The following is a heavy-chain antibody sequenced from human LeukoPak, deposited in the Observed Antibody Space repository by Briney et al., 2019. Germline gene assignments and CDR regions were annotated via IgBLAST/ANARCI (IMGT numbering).Heavy chain of an antibody. D-gene: IGHD2-15*01. Sequence: SETLSLTCTVSGGSISSSSYYWGWIRQPPGKGLEWIGRIYYSGSTYYNPSLKSRVTILVDTSKNQFSLKLSSVTAADTAVYYCARVSVEDPPPSPTYYFDYWGQGTLVTVSS. V-gene: IGHV4-39*07. CDR1: GGSISSSSYY. CDR2: IYYSGST. J-gene: IGHJ4*02. CDR3: ARVSVEDPPPSPTYYFDY.